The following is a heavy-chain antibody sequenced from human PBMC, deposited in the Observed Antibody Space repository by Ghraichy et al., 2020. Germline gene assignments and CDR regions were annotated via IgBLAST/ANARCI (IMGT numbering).Heavy chain of an antibody. V-gene: IGHV1-2*02. Sequence: ASVKVSCKTSGYAFSDHYIHWVRQAPGQGLEWMGWINPKSGETNFAQKLQGRVTMTRDTSISTAYMDLRSLRSDDTAVYYCARLSDFYDAFDTWGQGTVVTVSS. D-gene: IGHD2-2*01. J-gene: IGHJ3*02. CDR2: INPKSGET. CDR1: GYAFSDHY. CDR3: ARLSDFYDAFDT.